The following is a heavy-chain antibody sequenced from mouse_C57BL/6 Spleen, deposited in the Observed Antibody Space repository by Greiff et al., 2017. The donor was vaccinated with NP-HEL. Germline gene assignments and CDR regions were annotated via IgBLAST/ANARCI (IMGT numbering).Heavy chain of an antibody. J-gene: IGHJ4*01. CDR3: SRSNYHLYYAMDY. Sequence: QVQLKESGPELVKPGASVKLSCKASGYTFTSYDINWVKQRPGQGLEWIGWIYPRDGSTKYNEKFKGKATLTVDTSSSTAYMELHSLTSEDSAVYFWSRSNYHLYYAMDYWGQGTSVTVSS. CDR2: IYPRDGST. V-gene: IGHV1-85*01. D-gene: IGHD2-5*01. CDR1: GYTFTSYD.